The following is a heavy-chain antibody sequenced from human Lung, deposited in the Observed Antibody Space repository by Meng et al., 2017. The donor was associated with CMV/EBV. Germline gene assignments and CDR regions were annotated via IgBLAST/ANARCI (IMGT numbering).Heavy chain of an antibody. CDR1: GWSISGYY. CDR2: VYYTGTT. V-gene: IGHV4-59*01. CDR3: AGPDEAGNTPHDIFDI. J-gene: IGHJ3*02. Sequence: LXCSVSGWSISGYYWSWVRQPPGKGLEYIGYVYYTGTTNYSPSLKGRVSISVDRARNQFSLKLTSVTAADTAVYFCAGPDEAGNTPHDIFDIWGQGXKVTVSS. D-gene: IGHD1-14*01.